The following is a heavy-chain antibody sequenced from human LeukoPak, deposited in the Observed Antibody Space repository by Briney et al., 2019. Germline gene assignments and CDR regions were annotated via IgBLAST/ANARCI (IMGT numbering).Heavy chain of an antibody. J-gene: IGHJ6*02. CDR1: EFTFSNFY. CDR3: ARGLTRGMDV. CDR2: ISSSGSAI. Sequence: GGSLRLSCAASEFTFSNFYMSWIRQAPGKGLEWVPYISSSGSAIYYADSVKGRFTISRDNAKNSLYLQMNSLRAEDTAVYYCARGLTRGMDVWGQGTTVTVSS. V-gene: IGHV3-11*01.